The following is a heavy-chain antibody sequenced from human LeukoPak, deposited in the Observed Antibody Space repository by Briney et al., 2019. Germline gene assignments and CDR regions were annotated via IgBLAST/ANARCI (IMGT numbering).Heavy chain of an antibody. CDR1: GGSISSYY. CDR2: IYYSGST. D-gene: IGHD4-17*01. CDR3: ARGGALYGDYIAVDGFDV. Sequence: PSETLSLTCTVSGGSISSYYWSWIRQPPGKGLEWIGYIYYSGSTNYNPSLKSRVTISVDTSKNQFSLKLSSVTAADTAVYYCARGGALYGDYIAVDGFDVWGQGTMVTVSS. J-gene: IGHJ3*01. V-gene: IGHV4-59*01.